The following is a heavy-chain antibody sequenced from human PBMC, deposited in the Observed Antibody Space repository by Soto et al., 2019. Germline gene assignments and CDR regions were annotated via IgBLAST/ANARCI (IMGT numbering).Heavy chain of an antibody. J-gene: IGHJ4*02. CDR2: IPYGGSHK. D-gene: IGHD2-15*01. CDR1: GFTFSEYG. Sequence: GGSLRLSCTASGFTFSEYGIHWVRQAPGKGLEWVAVIPYGGSHKYYAGSVKGRFTISRDDSKNTVYLQMNSLKTDDTAVYYCAKEMFPRTVLDSSSPWGDFWGRGSLVTVSS. CDR3: AKEMFPRTVLDSSSPWGDF. V-gene: IGHV3-30*18.